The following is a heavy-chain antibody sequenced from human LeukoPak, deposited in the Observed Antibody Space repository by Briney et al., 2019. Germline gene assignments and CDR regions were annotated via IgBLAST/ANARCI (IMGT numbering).Heavy chain of an antibody. V-gene: IGHV1-69*01. CDR3: ARDRELAHFRAFDI. CDR1: GGTFSSYA. J-gene: IGHJ3*02. Sequence: GSSVKVSCKASGGTFSSYAISWVRQAPGQGLEWMGGIIPIFGTANYAQKFQGRVTITADESTSTAYMELSSLRSEDTAVYYCARDRELAHFRAFDIWGQGTMVTVSS. D-gene: IGHD1-26*01. CDR2: IIPIFGTA.